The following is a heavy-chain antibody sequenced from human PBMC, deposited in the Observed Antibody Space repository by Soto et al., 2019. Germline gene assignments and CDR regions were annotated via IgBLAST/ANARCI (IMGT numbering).Heavy chain of an antibody. CDR1: GFTFSRNN. Sequence: QVQLVESGGGVVQPGRSLRLSCAASGFTFSRNNMHWVRQAPGKGLEWVGGIWYDGSLKYYADSVKGRFTISRDNSKNTLYLEMDSLRAEDTAVYYCAKALVVAQVTYNWLDPWGQGTLVTVSS. CDR3: AKALVVAQVTYNWLDP. CDR2: IWYDGSLK. J-gene: IGHJ5*02. D-gene: IGHD2-15*01. V-gene: IGHV3-33*06.